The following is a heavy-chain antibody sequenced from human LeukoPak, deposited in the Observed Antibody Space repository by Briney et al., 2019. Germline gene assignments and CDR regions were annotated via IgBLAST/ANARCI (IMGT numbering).Heavy chain of an antibody. J-gene: IGHJ4*02. CDR3: AKADYDFWSGIDY. D-gene: IGHD3-3*01. Sequence: GGSLRLSCAASGFTFSSHAMHWVRQAPGKGLEWVAVISFDGSNKYYADSVKGRFTISRDNSRNTLYLQMNSLRAEDTAVYYCAKADYDFWSGIDYWGQGTLVTVSS. CDR1: GFTFSSHA. CDR2: ISFDGSNK. V-gene: IGHV3-30*04.